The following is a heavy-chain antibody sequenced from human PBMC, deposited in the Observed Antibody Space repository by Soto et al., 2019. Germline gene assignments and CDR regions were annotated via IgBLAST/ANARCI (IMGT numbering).Heavy chain of an antibody. J-gene: IGHJ6*03. CDR3: ARDHAVPAAEDYYYYYYMDV. CDR2: ISSSSSYI. D-gene: IGHD2-2*01. V-gene: IGHV3-21*01. CDR1: GFTFSSYS. Sequence: GGSLRLSCAASGFTFSSYSMNWVRQAPGKGLEWVSSISSSSSYIYYADSVKGRFTISRDNAKNSLYLQMNSLRAEDTAVYYCARDHAVPAAEDYYYYYYMDVWGKGTTVTVSS.